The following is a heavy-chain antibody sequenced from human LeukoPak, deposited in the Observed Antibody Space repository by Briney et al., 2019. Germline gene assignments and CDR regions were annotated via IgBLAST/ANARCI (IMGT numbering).Heavy chain of an antibody. J-gene: IGHJ4*02. CDR1: GYTFTSYG. D-gene: IGHD1-26*01. CDR2: ISAYNGNT. Sequence: GASVTLSCTASGYTFTSYGISWVRQAPGQGLEWMGWISAYNGNTNYAQKLQGRVTMTTDTSTSTAYMEMSSLRSDDTAVYYCARREWELDFDYWGQGTLVTVSS. CDR3: ARREWELDFDY. V-gene: IGHV1-18*01.